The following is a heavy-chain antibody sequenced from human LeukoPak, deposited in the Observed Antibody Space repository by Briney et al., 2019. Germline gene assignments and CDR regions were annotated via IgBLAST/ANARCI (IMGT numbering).Heavy chain of an antibody. J-gene: IGHJ4*02. CDR2: IYYSGST. D-gene: IGHD1-1*01. V-gene: IGHV4-59*01. CDR3: ARGTTKRVYFDY. CDR1: GGSISSYY. Sequence: PSETLSLTCTVSGGSISSYYWSWIRQPPGKGLEWIGYIYYSGSTNYNPSLKSRVTISVDTSKNQFSLKLSSVTAADTAVYYCARGTTKRVYFDYWGQGTLVTVSS.